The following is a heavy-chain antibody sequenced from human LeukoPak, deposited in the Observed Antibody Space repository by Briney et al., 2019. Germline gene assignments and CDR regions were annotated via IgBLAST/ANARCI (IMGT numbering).Heavy chain of an antibody. J-gene: IGHJ4*02. V-gene: IGHV3-30*18. D-gene: IGHD4-11*01. CDR2: ISYDGSNK. CDR1: GFTFSSYG. Sequence: GGSLRLSCAASGFTFSSYGMHWVRQAPGKGLEWVAVISYDGSNKYYADSVKGRFTISRDKSKNTLYLQMNSLRAEDTAVYYCAKDRPNSNLDYWGQGTLVTVSS. CDR3: AKDRPNSNLDY.